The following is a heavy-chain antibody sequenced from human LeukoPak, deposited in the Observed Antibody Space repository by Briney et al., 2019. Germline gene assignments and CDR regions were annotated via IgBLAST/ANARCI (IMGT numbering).Heavy chain of an antibody. V-gene: IGHV4-61*01. CDR2: FYSSGRT. D-gene: IGHD4-17*01. CDR3: ARGGHDFGDYVDYYYYAMDV. J-gene: IGHJ6*02. CDR1: GASVSSGSHY. Sequence: SQTLSLTCTVSGASVSSGSHYWSWIRQPPGKGLEWIAFFYSSGRTNYSPSLMSRVTIPLDPSKNQFSLKLSSVTAADTAIYYCARGGHDFGDYVDYYYYAMDVWGQGTTVTVSS.